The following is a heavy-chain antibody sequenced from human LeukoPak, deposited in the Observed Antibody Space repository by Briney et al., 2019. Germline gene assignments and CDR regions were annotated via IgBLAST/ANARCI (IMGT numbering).Heavy chain of an antibody. CDR3: ARDQARTTTWYLYMNY. D-gene: IGHD3/OR15-3a*01. J-gene: IGHJ4*02. V-gene: IGHV1-2*06. Sequence: GASVKVSCKASGYSFTGYYIHWVRQAPGQGPEWMGRIDPNSGGTNSAQKFQARVTLTRDTSIATVYMELSSLRSNDTAVSYCARDQARTTTWYLYMNYWGQGTLVTVSS. CDR1: GYSFTGYY. CDR2: IDPNSGGT.